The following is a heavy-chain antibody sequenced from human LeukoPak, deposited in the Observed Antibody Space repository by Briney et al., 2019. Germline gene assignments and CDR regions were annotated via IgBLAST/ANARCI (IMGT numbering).Heavy chain of an antibody. CDR1: GYTFTSYG. V-gene: IGHV1-8*01. CDR2: MNPNSGNT. CDR3: ARVGVVVVPAAHNWFDP. Sequence: ASVKVSCKASGYTFTSYGINWVRQATGQGLEWMGWMNPNSGNTGYAQKFQGRVTMTRNTSISTAYMELSSLRSEDTAVYYCARVGVVVVPAAHNWFDPWGQGTLVTVSS. J-gene: IGHJ5*02. D-gene: IGHD2-2*01.